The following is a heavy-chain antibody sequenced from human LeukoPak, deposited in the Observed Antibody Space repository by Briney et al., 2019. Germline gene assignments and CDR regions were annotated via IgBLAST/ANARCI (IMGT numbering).Heavy chain of an antibody. Sequence: KASETLSLTCAVYGGSFSGYYWSWIRQPPGKGLEWIGYIYYSGSTYYNPSLKSRVTISVDTSKNQFSLKLSSVTAADTAVYYCARVGQPGYTDYWGQGTLVTVSS. J-gene: IGHJ4*02. CDR2: IYYSGST. V-gene: IGHV4-34*09. CDR1: GGSFSGYY. CDR3: ARVGQPGYTDY. D-gene: IGHD6-13*01.